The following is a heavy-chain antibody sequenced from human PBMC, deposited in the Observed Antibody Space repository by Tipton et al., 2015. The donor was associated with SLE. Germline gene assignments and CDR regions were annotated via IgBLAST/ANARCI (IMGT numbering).Heavy chain of an antibody. Sequence: GSLRLSCAASGFTFSSYSMNWVRQAPGKGLEWVSSISSSSSYIYYADSVKGRFTISRDNAKNSLYLQMNSLRAEDTAVYYCARVDTAMVAGFDYWGQGTLVTVSS. CDR3: ARVDTAMVAGFDY. D-gene: IGHD5-18*01. J-gene: IGHJ4*02. V-gene: IGHV3-21*01. CDR2: ISSSSSYI. CDR1: GFTFSSYS.